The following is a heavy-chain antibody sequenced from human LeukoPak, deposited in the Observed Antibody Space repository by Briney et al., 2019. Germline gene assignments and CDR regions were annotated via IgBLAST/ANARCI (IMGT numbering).Heavy chain of an antibody. CDR1: GYTFTSYG. CDR2: IIPIFGTA. CDR3: APYGSGSRDY. V-gene: IGHV1-69*13. D-gene: IGHD3-10*01. Sequence: GASVKVSCKASGYTFTSYGISWVRQAPGQGLEWMGGIIPIFGTANYAQKFQGRVTITADESTSTAYMELSSLRSEDTAVDYCAPYGSGSRDYWGQGTLVTVSS. J-gene: IGHJ4*02.